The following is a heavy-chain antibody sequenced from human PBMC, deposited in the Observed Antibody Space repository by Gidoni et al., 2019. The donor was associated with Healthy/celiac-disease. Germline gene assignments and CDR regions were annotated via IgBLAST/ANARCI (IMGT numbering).Heavy chain of an antibody. J-gene: IGHJ4*02. CDR1: GGSISSYY. V-gene: IGHV4-59*01. Sequence: QVQLQESGPGLVKPSETLSLTCTVSGGSISSYYWSWIRQPPGKGLEWIGYIYYSGSTNYNPSLKSRVTISVDTSKNQFSLKLSSVTAADTAVYYCARDSWPAGTIDYWGQGTLVTVSS. D-gene: IGHD6-19*01. CDR2: IYYSGST. CDR3: ARDSWPAGTIDY.